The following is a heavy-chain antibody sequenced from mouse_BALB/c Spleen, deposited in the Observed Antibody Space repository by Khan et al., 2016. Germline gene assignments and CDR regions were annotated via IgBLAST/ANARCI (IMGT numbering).Heavy chain of an antibody. D-gene: IGHD2-13*01. J-gene: IGHJ4*01. CDR2: INSNTGEP. V-gene: IGHV9-3*02. CDR1: GYTFTNYG. Sequence: QIQLVQSGPELKKPGETVKISCKASGYTFTNYGMNWVKQAPGKGLKWMGWINSNTGEPTYAEEFKGRFAFSLKTSASTAYLQINNLKNEDTATYFCARTGDYPYYAMDYWGQGTSVTVSS. CDR3: ARTGDYPYYAMDY.